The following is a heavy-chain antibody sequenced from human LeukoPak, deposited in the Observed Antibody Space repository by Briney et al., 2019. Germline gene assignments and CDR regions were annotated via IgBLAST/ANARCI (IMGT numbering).Heavy chain of an antibody. Sequence: ASVKVSCKTSGYTFTNYDISWGRQAPGQGLDWMGWITAYNGNTNYAQKLQGRVTMTTDTSTSTAYMEVRSLRSEDTAVYYCARVTSYGDYPFDYWGQGTLVTVSS. CDR1: GYTFTNYD. CDR3: ARVTSYGDYPFDY. D-gene: IGHD4-17*01. CDR2: ITAYNGNT. J-gene: IGHJ4*02. V-gene: IGHV1-18*01.